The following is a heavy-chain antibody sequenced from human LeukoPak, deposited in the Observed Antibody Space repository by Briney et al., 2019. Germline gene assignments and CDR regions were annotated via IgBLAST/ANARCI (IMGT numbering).Heavy chain of an antibody. V-gene: IGHV3-48*04. J-gene: IGHJ4*02. D-gene: IGHD3-22*01. CDR2: ISSSGSTI. Sequence: GGSLRLSCAASGFTFSSYSMNWVRQAPGKGLEWVSYISSSGSTIYYADSVKGRFTISRDNAKNSLYLQMNSLRAEDTAVYYCAGAGTYYYDSSGYFFDYWGQGTLVTVSS. CDR1: GFTFSSYS. CDR3: AGAGTYYYDSSGYFFDY.